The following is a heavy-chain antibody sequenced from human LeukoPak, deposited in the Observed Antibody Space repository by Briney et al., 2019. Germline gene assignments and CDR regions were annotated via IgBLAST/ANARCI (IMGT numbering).Heavy chain of an antibody. V-gene: IGHV4-39*07. J-gene: IGHJ4*02. CDR2: IYYSGST. D-gene: IGHD7-27*01. CDR1: GGSISSSSYY. CDR3: ARLSRSTGGFYY. Sequence: PSETLSLTCTVSGGSISSSSYYWGWIRQPPGKGLEWIGSIYYSGSTYYNPSLKSRVTISVDTSKNQFSLKLSSVTAADTAVYYCARLSRSTGGFYYWGQGTLVTVSS.